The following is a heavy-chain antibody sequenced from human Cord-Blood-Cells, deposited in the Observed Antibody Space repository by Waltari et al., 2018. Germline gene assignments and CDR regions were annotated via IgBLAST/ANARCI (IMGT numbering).Heavy chain of an antibody. CDR3: ATLPAPRGYSYPFDY. D-gene: IGHD5-18*01. V-gene: IGHV4-34*01. CDR2: IKHSEST. J-gene: IGHJ4*02. Sequence: QVQLQQWGAGLLKPSETLSHPGAAYGGSFRGYDWSWSRQPPGKGLEWIGEIKHSESTNDNTSLTSRVTIAVDTSKDQCSLKLSSVTAADTAVYYCATLPAPRGYSYPFDYWGQGTLVTVSS. CDR1: GGSFRGYD.